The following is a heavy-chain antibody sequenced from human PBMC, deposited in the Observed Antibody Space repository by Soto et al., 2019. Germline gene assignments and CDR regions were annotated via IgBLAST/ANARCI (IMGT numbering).Heavy chain of an antibody. CDR3: AKGRRSSTNCYLLAYGMDV. J-gene: IGHJ6*02. CDR1: GFTFSSYA. D-gene: IGHD2-2*01. V-gene: IGHV3-23*01. CDR2: ISDSGNNT. Sequence: PGGSLRLSCAASGFTFSSYAMTWVRQAPGKGLGWVSAISDSGNNTYYADSVKGRFTVSRDNSQNTLYLQMNSLRADDTAVYYCAKGRRSSTNCYLLAYGMDVWGQGTTVTVSS.